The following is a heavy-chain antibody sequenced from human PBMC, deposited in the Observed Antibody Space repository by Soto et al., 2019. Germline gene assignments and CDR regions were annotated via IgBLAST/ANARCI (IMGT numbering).Heavy chain of an antibody. Sequence: SETLSLTCAVSGGSISSVGDAWSWIRQPPGKGLEWIGYIYHSGSTYYNPSLKSRVTISVDRSKNQFSLKLSSVTAADPAVYYCARCVADRPGLFDYWGQGTLVTVSS. CDR2: IYHSGST. CDR3: ARCVADRPGLFDY. CDR1: GGSISSVGDA. V-gene: IGHV4-30-2*01. J-gene: IGHJ4*02. D-gene: IGHD6-6*01.